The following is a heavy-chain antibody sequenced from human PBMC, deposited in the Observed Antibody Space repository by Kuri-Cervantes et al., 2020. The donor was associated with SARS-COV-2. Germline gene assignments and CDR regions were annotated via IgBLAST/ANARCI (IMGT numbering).Heavy chain of an antibody. V-gene: IGHV3-30*03. D-gene: IGHD3-16*02. J-gene: IGHJ3*02. CDR3: ARDGLVGLSRAFDI. Sequence: GESLKISCAASGFTFSSYGMHWVRQAPGKGLEWVAIISYDGINKYYADSVKGRFTISRDNSKNTLYLQMNSLRSEDTAVYYCARDGLVGLSRAFDIWGQGTMVTVSS. CDR2: ISYDGINK. CDR1: GFTFSSYG.